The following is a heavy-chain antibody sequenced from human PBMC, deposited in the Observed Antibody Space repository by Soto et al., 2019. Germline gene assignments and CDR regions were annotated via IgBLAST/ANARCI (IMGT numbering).Heavy chain of an antibody. D-gene: IGHD6-13*01. CDR3: ARSIAAAGTNWFDP. Sequence: ASVKVSCKASGYTFTSYYMHWVRQAPGQGLEWMGWINPNSGGTNYAQKFQGWVTMTRDTSISTAYMELSRLRSDDTAVYYGARSIAAAGTNWFDPWGQGTLVTVSS. J-gene: IGHJ5*02. CDR2: INPNSGGT. V-gene: IGHV1-2*04. CDR1: GYTFTSYY.